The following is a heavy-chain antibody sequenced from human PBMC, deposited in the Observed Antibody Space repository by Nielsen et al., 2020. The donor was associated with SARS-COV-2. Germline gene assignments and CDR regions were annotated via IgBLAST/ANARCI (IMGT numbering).Heavy chain of an antibody. CDR3: AKIRQGIAAAGGYGMDV. CDR1: GFTFDDYG. Sequence: GESLKISCAASGFTFDDYGMSWVRQAPGKGLEWVSAISCSGGSTYYADSVKGRFTISRDNSKNTLYLQMNSLRAEDTAVYYCAKIRQGIAAAGGYGMDVWGQGTTVTVSS. D-gene: IGHD6-13*01. CDR2: ISCSGGST. J-gene: IGHJ6*02. V-gene: IGHV3-23*01.